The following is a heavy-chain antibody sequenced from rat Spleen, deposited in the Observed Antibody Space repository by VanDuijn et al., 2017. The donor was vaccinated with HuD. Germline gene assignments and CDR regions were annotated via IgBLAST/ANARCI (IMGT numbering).Heavy chain of an antibody. Sequence: EVQLVESGGGLVQPGRSLKLSCAASGFTYSNYVMAWVRQAPTKGLEWVAYISTGGGNTYYLDSVKGRFTISRDNAENTVYLQMNSLRSEDTATYYCTRGLYYFDYWGQGVMVTVSS. CDR2: ISTGGGNT. J-gene: IGHJ2*01. CDR1: GFTYSNYV. V-gene: IGHV5S13*01. CDR3: TRGLYYFDY.